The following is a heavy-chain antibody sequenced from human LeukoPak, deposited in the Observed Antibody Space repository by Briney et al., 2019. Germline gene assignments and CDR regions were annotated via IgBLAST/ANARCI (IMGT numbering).Heavy chain of an antibody. Sequence: PSETLSLTCAVSGGSISSSNWWSWVRQPPGKGLEWIGEIYHSGSTNYNPSLKSRVTISVDKSKNQFSLKLSSVTAADTAVYYCARRGTPYYYDSSGYYPTADYWGQGTLVTVSS. CDR1: GGSISSSNW. V-gene: IGHV4-4*02. J-gene: IGHJ4*02. D-gene: IGHD3-22*01. CDR3: ARRGTPYYYDSSGYYPTADY. CDR2: IYHSGST.